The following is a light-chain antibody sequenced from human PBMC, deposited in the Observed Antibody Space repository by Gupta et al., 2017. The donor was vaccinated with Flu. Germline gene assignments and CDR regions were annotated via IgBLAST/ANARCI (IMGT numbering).Light chain of an antibody. CDR2: NTN. Sequence: QAVVTQESSFSVSPGGTVTLTCGLPSGSGSTGYFPSWYQQTPGMPPRTLIYNTNTRSSGVPDRFSGSILGNKAALTITGAQADDESNCYCILFVGSGIWVFGGGTKLTVL. CDR3: ILFVGSGIWV. CDR1: SGSGSTGYF. J-gene: IGLJ3*02. V-gene: IGLV8-61*01.